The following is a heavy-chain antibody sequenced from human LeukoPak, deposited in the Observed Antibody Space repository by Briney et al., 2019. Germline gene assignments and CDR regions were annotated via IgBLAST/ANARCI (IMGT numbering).Heavy chain of an antibody. CDR3: ARDSGDSTWRSYNWFDL. J-gene: IGHJ5*02. CDR2: IDPSSGDT. D-gene: IGHD6-13*01. CDR1: GYIFTNFY. Sequence: ASVKVSCKASGYIFTNFYIHWVRQAPGLGPEWMGRIDPSSGDTHFAQKFQGRVTLTRDTAVSAAFMEMTSLRSDDTATYYCARDSGDSTWRSYNWFDLWGQGSLVTVAS. V-gene: IGHV1/OR15-1*04.